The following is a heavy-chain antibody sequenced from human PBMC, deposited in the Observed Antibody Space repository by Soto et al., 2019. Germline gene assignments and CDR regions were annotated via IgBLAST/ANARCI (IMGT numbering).Heavy chain of an antibody. D-gene: IGHD3-10*01. CDR1: GGSFSGYY. CDR3: ARGRPVLLWFGESASFDY. CDR2: ITHSGST. J-gene: IGHJ4*02. V-gene: IGHV4-34*01. Sequence: QVQLQQWGAGLLKPSETLSLTCAVYGGSFSGYYWSWIRQPPGKGLELIGEITHSGSTNYNPSLKSRVTISVDTSKNQFSLKLTCVTAADTAVYYCARGRPVLLWFGESASFDYCGQGTLVTVSS.